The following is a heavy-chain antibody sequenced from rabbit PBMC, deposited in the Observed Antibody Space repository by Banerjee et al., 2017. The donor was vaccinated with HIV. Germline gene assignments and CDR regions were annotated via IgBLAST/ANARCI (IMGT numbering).Heavy chain of an antibody. D-gene: IGHD4-1*01. CDR1: GFSFSSSDW. CDR2: INTGSGST. Sequence: QEQLVESGGGLVKPGASLTLTCKASGFSFSSSDWICWVRQAPGKGLEWIGYINTGSGSTDYANWVNGRFTISLDNAQNTVFLQMTSLTAADTATYFCARDLAGVIGWNFGLWGQGTLVTVS. J-gene: IGHJ3*01. CDR3: ARDLAGVIGWNFGL. V-gene: IGHV1S45*01.